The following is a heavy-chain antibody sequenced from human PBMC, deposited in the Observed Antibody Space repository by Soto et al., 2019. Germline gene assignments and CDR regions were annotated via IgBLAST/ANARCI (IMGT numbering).Heavy chain of an antibody. CDR1: GFTFSSYA. CDR2: ISGSGGST. V-gene: IGHV3-23*01. Sequence: PGGSLRLSCAASGFTFSSYAMSWVRQAPGKGLEWVSAISGSGGSTYYADSVKGRFTISRDNSKNTLYLQMNSLSAEDTAVYYCAKLKGQGTLLSLFFDSWGEGTLVPAAS. D-gene: IGHD3-10*01. CDR3: AKLKGQGTLLSLFFDS. J-gene: IGHJ4*02.